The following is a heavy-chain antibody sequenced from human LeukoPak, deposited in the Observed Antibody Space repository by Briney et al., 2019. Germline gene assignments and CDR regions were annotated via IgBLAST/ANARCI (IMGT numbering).Heavy chain of an antibody. J-gene: IGHJ4*02. CDR2: IWNAGTNT. CDR1: GFSFSTYG. Sequence: GGSLRLSCGASGFSFSTYGMHWVRQAPGKGLEWVALIWNAGTNTYYADSVKGRFTISRDNSKNTLCLQMNSLRAEDTAVYYCVGDTPPGGDYYFDYWGQGTLVIVSS. V-gene: IGHV3-33*01. CDR3: VGDTPPGGDYYFDY. D-gene: IGHD3-16*01.